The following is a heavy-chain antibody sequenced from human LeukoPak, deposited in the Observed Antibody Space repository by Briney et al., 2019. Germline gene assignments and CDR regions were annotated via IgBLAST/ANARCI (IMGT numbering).Heavy chain of an antibody. CDR1: GYSISSGYY. CDR2: INHSGST. Sequence: SETLSLTCAVSGYSISSGYYWGWIRQPPGKGLEWIGSINHSGSTYYNPSLKSRVTISVDTSKNQFSLKLSTVTAADTAVYYCARRLYGFWSGYPDDAFDIWGQGTMVTVSS. J-gene: IGHJ3*02. CDR3: ARRLYGFWSGYPDDAFDI. V-gene: IGHV4-38-2*01. D-gene: IGHD3-3*01.